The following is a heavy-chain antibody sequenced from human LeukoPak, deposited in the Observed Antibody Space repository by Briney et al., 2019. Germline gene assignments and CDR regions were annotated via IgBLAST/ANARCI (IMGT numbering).Heavy chain of an antibody. CDR1: GGTFSSYA. CDR3: ARDLGYSYGFDY. J-gene: IGHJ4*02. V-gene: IGHV1-69*04. CDR2: IIPILGIA. Sequence: ASVKVSCKASGGTFSSYAISWVRQAPGQGLEWMGRIIPILGIANYAQKFQGRVTITADKSTSTAYMELSSLRSEDTAVYYCARDLGYSYGFDYWGQGTLVTVSS. D-gene: IGHD5-18*01.